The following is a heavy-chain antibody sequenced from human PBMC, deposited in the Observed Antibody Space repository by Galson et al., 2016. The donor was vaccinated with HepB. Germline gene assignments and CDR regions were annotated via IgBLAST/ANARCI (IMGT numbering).Heavy chain of an antibody. D-gene: IGHD2-15*01. V-gene: IGHV3-64*02. Sequence: SLRLSCAASGFSFSAYAMHWVRLAPGKGLEFVSGINRDGTSTYYADSVKGRFKISRENSKNTLFLQLDSLRPEDMGVYYCARVAGYCSGGICYQLGYFDHWGQGALVTVSS. CDR3: ARVAGYCSGGICYQLGYFDH. J-gene: IGHJ4*02. CDR1: GFSFSAYA. CDR2: INRDGTST.